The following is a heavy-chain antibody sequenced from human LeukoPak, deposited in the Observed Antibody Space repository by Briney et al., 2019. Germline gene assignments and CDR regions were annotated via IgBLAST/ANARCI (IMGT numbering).Heavy chain of an antibody. D-gene: IGHD3-16*01. CDR2: IKQDGGEI. V-gene: IGHV3-7*03. CDR1: GFTFRSYW. Sequence: PGGSPRLSCAASGFTFRSYWMSWVRQAPGKGLEWVASIKQDGGEIYYVDSVRGRFIISRDNAKKSVYLQMNSLRAEDTAMYYCARGRDGGFWGQGTLVTVSS. CDR3: ARGRDGGF. J-gene: IGHJ4*02.